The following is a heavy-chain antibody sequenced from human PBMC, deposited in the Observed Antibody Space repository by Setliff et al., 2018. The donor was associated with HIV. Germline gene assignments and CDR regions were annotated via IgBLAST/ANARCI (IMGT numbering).Heavy chain of an antibody. Sequence: SETLSLTCTVSGGSISSNNYYWGWIRQPPGKGLEWIGSIFYSETVYYGGRTYYSPSLKSRVTISLDTSKNRFSLQLTSVTAADTAVYYCARHRDGGTYPLDYWGQGTLVTVSS. CDR2: IFYSETVYYGGRT. J-gene: IGHJ4*02. CDR3: ARHRDGGTYPLDY. D-gene: IGHD1-26*01. V-gene: IGHV4-39*01. CDR1: GGSISSNNYY.